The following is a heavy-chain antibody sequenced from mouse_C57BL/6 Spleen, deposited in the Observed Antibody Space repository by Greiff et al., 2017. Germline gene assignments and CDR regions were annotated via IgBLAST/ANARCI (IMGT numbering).Heavy chain of an antibody. J-gene: IGHJ1*03. D-gene: IGHD1-1*01. CDR3: TREGYYLECYFDV. V-gene: IGHV1-5*01. CDR1: GYTFTSYW. CDR2: IYPGNSDT. Sequence: EVKLQQSGTVLARPGASVKMSCKTSGYTFTSYWMHWVKQRPGQGLEWIGAIYPGNSDTSSNHKFKGKAKLTAVTSASTAYMELSILTIEDSAVYYCTREGYYLECYFDVWGTGTTVTVSS.